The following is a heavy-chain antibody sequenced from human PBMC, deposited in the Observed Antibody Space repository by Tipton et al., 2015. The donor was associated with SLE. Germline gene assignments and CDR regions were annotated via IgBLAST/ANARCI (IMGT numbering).Heavy chain of an antibody. Sequence: TLSLTCTVSGGSISSGSYYWSWIRQPAGKRLEWIGRIYTSGSTNYNPSLKSRVTISVDTSKNQFSLKLSSVTAADTAVYYCAREEYYYGSGAGPWGQGTLVTVSS. CDR1: GGSISSGSYY. CDR3: AREEYYYGSGAGP. CDR2: IYTSGST. D-gene: IGHD3-10*01. J-gene: IGHJ5*02. V-gene: IGHV4-61*02.